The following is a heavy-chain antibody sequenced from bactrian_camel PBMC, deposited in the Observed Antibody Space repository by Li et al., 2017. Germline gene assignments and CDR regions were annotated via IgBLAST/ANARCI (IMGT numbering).Heavy chain of an antibody. V-gene: IGHV3S53*01. CDR2: ISTDGTT. CDR1: GFTSNSCD. CDR3: AADWSGADACRSRAIGAPDFAY. J-gene: IGHJ6*01. D-gene: IGHD3*01. Sequence: HVQLVESGGGLVQPGGSLRLSRTAPGFTSNSCDMDWYRQAPGKEREFVSSISTDGTTMYADSVKGRFTISQDNAKNTLYLQMDSLKTEDTGVYYCAADWSGADACRSRAIGAPDFAYLGQGTQVTVS.